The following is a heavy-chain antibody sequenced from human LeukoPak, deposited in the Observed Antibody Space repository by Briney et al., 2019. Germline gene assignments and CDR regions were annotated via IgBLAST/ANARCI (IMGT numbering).Heavy chain of an antibody. CDR3: AREAHDIVVVPAATGTNRYSSSLGCDY. V-gene: IGHV1-2*02. CDR1: GYTFTGYY. D-gene: IGHD2-2*01. CDR2: INPNSGGT. J-gene: IGHJ4*02. Sequence: ASVKVSCKASGYTFTGYYMQWVRQAPGEGLEWMGWINPNSGGTNYAQKFQGRVTMTRDTSISPAYIELSRLRSDDTAVYYCAREAHDIVVVPAATGTNRYSSSLGCDYWGQGTLVTVSS.